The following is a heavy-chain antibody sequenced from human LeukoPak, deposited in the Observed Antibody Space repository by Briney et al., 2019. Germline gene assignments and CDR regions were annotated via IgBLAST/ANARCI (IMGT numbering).Heavy chain of an antibody. J-gene: IGHJ4*02. V-gene: IGHV1-2*02. D-gene: IGHD7-27*01. CDR1: GYTFTGYY. CDR3: ARDGELTGDKAFDY. CDR2: INPNSGGT. Sequence: GASVKVSCKASGYTFTGYYTHWVRQAPGQGLEWMGWINPNSGGTDYAQKFQGRVTMTRDTSISTAYMELSRLRSDDTAVYYCARDGELTGDKAFDYWGQGTLVTVSS.